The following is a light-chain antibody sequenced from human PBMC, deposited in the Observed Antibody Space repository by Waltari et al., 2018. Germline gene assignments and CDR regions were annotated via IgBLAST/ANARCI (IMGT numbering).Light chain of an antibody. CDR3: SSYTSSSTPYV. V-gene: IGLV2-14*01. Sequence: QSALTQPASVSGSPGQSITIPCTGTSTDVGGYHDCSGYQQPPGKAPNTMLYEVSNRPSGVSNRFSGSKSGNTASLIISGLQAEDEADYYCSSYTSSSTPYVFGTGTKVTVL. J-gene: IGLJ1*01. CDR2: EVS. CDR1: STDVGGYHD.